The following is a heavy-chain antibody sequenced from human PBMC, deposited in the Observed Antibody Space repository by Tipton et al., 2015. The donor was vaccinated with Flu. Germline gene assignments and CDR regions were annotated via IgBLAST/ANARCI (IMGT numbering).Heavy chain of an antibody. CDR3: ARGGGFTVHYNWFDP. CDR1: GYSFTDYS. J-gene: IGHJ5*02. D-gene: IGHD4-17*01. CDR2: IHPHNGAT. V-gene: IGHV1-2*02. Sequence: QLVQSGAEVKKPGASVKVSCKASGYSFTDYSIHWVRQAPGQGLEWMGWIHPHNGATNSAQKFQGRVTVTRDTSIAIAYMELSGLRSDDTAVYYCARGGGFTVHYNWFDPWGQGTLVTVSS.